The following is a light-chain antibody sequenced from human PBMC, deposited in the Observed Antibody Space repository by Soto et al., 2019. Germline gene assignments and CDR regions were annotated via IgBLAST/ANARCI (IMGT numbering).Light chain of an antibody. CDR1: SSDVGGYNY. J-gene: IGLJ2*01. Sequence: QSALTQPASVSGSPGQSIIISCTGTSSDVGGYNYVSWYQQHLGKAPKLMIYDVSNRPSGVSNRFSGSKSGNTASLTISGLQAEDEADYYCSSYTSSSTLVFGGGTKVTVL. CDR2: DVS. CDR3: SSYTSSSTLV. V-gene: IGLV2-14*01.